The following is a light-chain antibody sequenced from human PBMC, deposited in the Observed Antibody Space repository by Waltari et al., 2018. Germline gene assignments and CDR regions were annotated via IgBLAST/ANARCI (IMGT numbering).Light chain of an antibody. CDR2: GAS. Sequence: TVLTQAPATLSLSPGERVTLSCRASQSVSRSYLAGYQQKPGQAPRLRIYGASTRATGIPDRFSGNGSGTDFTLTINRLEPEDFAVYYCHQYGSSPITFGQGTRLE. CDR1: QSVSRSY. CDR3: HQYGSSPIT. V-gene: IGKV3-20*01. J-gene: IGKJ5*01.